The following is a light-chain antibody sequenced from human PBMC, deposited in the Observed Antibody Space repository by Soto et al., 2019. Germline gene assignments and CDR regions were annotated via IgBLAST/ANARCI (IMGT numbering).Light chain of an antibody. CDR1: QGIANY. CDR2: GAS. J-gene: IGKJ3*01. V-gene: IGKV1-27*01. Sequence: DIQMTQSPSSLSASVGDRVTITCRASQGIANYLAWYQQKPGKVPKLLIYGASTLQSGVPSRFSGSGSGTDFTLTISSPQPEDAATYYCQKYNSAPSTFGPGTRVDI. CDR3: QKYNSAPST.